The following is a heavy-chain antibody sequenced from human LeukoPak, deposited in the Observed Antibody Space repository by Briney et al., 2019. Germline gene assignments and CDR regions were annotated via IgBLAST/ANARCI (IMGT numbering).Heavy chain of an antibody. CDR3: ARDAGQWLAQYYFDY. D-gene: IGHD6-19*01. J-gene: IGHJ4*02. CDR1: GFTFSSYS. CDR2: ISSSSSYI. Sequence: GGSLRLSCAASGFTFSSYSMNWVRQAPGKGLEWVSSISSSSSYIYYADSVKGRLTISRDNAKNSLYLQMNSLRAEDTAVYYCARDAGQWLAQYYFDYWGQGTLVTVSS. V-gene: IGHV3-21*01.